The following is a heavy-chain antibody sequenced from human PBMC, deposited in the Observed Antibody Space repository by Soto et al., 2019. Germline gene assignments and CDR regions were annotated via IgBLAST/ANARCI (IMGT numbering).Heavy chain of an antibody. D-gene: IGHD6-13*01. CDR1: GFTFSSYA. V-gene: IGHV3-23*01. CDR2: ISGSGGST. J-gene: IGHJ4*02. CDR3: AKVSSSWWYFDY. Sequence: HPGGSLRLSCAASGFTFSSYAMSWVHQAPGKGLEWVSAISGSGGSTYYADSVKGRFTISRDNSKNTLYLQMNSLRAEDTAVYYCAKVSSSWWYFDYWGQGTLVTVSS.